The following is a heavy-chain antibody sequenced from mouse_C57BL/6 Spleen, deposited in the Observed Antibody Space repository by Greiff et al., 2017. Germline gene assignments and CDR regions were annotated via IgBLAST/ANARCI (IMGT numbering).Heavy chain of an antibody. CDR3: ANYDPYWYFDV. D-gene: IGHD2-4*01. CDR1: GYSFTSYY. Sequence: QVQLQQSGPELVKPGASVKISCKASGYSFTSYYIHWVKQRPGQGLEWIGWIYPGSGNTKYNEKFKGKATLTADTSSSTAYMQLSSLTSEDSAVYYCANYDPYWYFDVWGTGTTGTVSS. V-gene: IGHV1-66*01. CDR2: IYPGSGNT. J-gene: IGHJ1*03.